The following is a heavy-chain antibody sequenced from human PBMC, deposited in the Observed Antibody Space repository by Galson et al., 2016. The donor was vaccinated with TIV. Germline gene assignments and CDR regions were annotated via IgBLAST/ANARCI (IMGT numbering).Heavy chain of an antibody. D-gene: IGHD7-27*01. Sequence: SLRLSCAASGLLVSDSYMSWVRQPPGEGLEWVSIIYPSGASYYPESTESVKGRFTISRDNPKNTVFLQINSLRVEDTAVYYCATSTMPNLGDYWGQGTLVTVST. V-gene: IGHV3-53*05. CDR1: GLLVSDSY. J-gene: IGHJ4*02. CDR3: ATSTMPNLGDY. CDR2: IYPSGAS.